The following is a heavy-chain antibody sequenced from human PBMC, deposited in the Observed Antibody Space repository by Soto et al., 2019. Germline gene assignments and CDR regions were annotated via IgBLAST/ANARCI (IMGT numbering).Heavy chain of an antibody. V-gene: IGHV5-10-1*01. Sequence: PGEALKISCKGSGYSFTSYWISWVRQMPGKGLEWMGRIDPSDSYTNYSPSFQGHVTISADKSISTAYLQWSSLKASDTAMYYCARRLSGLYYYGMDVWGQGTTVTVSS. CDR1: GYSFTSYW. CDR2: IDPSDSYT. CDR3: ARRLSGLYYYGMDV. J-gene: IGHJ6*02.